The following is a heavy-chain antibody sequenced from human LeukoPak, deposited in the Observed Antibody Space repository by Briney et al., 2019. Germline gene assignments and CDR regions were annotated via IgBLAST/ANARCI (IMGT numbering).Heavy chain of an antibody. D-gene: IGHD3-22*01. CDR2: IYSGGIM. CDR1: GFTVSSNY. CDR3: ARDPTGYYDSSGHRYLGTDAFDI. J-gene: IGHJ3*02. V-gene: IGHV3-53*01. Sequence: GGSLRLSCAASGFTVSSNYMSWVRQAPGKGLEWVSVIYSGGIMYYADSVKGRFTISRDNSKNTLYLQMNTLRAEDTAVYYCARDPTGYYDSSGHRYLGTDAFDIWGQGTMVTVSS.